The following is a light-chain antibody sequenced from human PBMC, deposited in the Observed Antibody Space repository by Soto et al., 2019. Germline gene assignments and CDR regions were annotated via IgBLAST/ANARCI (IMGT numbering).Light chain of an antibody. CDR1: QTITNW. Sequence: DIQMTQSPSILSASVRDRVTITCRSSQTITNWLAWYQQKPGKAPRLLIYDASSLESCVPSRFSGSGSGTEFTLTISSLPSEDFATYYCQQYKSFWTFGQGTKVDIK. CDR3: QQYKSFWT. CDR2: DAS. J-gene: IGKJ1*01. V-gene: IGKV1-5*01.